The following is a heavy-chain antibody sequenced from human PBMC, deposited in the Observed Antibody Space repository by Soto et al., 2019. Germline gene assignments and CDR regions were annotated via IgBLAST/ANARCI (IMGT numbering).Heavy chain of an antibody. D-gene: IGHD2-8*02. CDR3: ARDKITGPFDY. V-gene: IGHV4-39*02. CDR1: GGSISSSSYY. Sequence: PSQTLSLTCTVSGGSISSSSYYWGWIRQPPGKGLEWIGSIYYSGSTYYNPSLKSRVTISVDTSKNQFSLKLTSVTAADTAVYYCARDKITGPFDYWGQGTLVTVSS. J-gene: IGHJ4*02. CDR2: IYYSGST.